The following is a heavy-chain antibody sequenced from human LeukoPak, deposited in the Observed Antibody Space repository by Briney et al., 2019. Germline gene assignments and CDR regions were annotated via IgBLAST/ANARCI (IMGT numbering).Heavy chain of an antibody. V-gene: IGHV3-7*01. CDR3: VRDLGHSRHYFEY. D-gene: IGHD7-27*01. J-gene: IGHJ4*02. CDR1: GFTFNSFF. CDR2: ISQDGSET. Sequence: PGGSLRLSCAAPGFTFNSFFLNWVRLTPGRELEWVTCISQDGSETFYMDSVRGRFTISRDNTENSLYLQMDSLRVEDTAVYFCVRDLGHSRHYFEYWGQGALVTVSS.